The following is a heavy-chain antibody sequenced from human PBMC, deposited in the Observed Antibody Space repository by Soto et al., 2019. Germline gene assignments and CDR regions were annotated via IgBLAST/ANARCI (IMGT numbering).Heavy chain of an antibody. J-gene: IGHJ2*01. CDR3: AAPVHYYDSSGYPSYWYFDL. Sequence: SVKVSCKASGFTFTSSAVQWVRQARGQRLEWIGWTVVGSGNTNYAQKFQERVTITRDMSTSTAYMELSSLRSEDTAVYFCAAPVHYYDSSGYPSYWYFDLWGRGTLVTVSS. CDR2: TVVGSGNT. CDR1: GFTFTSSA. V-gene: IGHV1-58*01. D-gene: IGHD3-22*01.